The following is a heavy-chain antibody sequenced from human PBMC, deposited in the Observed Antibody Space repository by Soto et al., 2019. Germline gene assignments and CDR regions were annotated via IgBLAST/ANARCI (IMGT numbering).Heavy chain of an antibody. CDR2: ISGSGGST. V-gene: IGHV3-23*01. CDR3: APRPTYCGGDCQLYGMDV. J-gene: IGHJ6*02. D-gene: IGHD2-21*02. Sequence: GGSLRLSCAASGFTFSSYAMSWVRQAPGKGLEWVSAISGSGGSTYYADSVKGRFTISRDNSKNTLYLQMNSLRAEDTAVYYCAPRPTYCGGDCQLYGMDVWGQGTTVTVSS. CDR1: GFTFSSYA.